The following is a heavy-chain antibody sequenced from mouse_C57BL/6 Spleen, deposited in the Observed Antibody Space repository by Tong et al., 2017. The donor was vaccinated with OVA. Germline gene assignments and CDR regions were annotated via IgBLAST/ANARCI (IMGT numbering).Heavy chain of an antibody. V-gene: IGHV1-9*01. Sequence: VQLQQSGAELMKPGASVKISCKATGYTFSSYWIEWVKQRPGHGLEWIGEILPGRGSTNYNEKFKGKATFTADTSDSTTYMQLSSMTSEDSGVNYCAISQVRRWYFNVWGAGTTVTIPS. CDR2: ILPGRGST. D-gene: IGHD2-14*01. CDR3: AISQVRRWYFNV. CDR1: GYTFSSYW. J-gene: IGHJ1*01.